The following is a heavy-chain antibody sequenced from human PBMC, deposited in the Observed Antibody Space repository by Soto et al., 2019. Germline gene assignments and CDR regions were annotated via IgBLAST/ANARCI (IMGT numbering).Heavy chain of an antibody. Sequence: ESGGGLVQPGGSLRLSCAASGFTFSSYAMRWVRQAPVKRLEWVSAISGSGDSTYYADSVKGRFTISRDNSKNTLYLQMNSLRAEDTAVYYCARRGSGSYYDYWGQGTLVTVSS. J-gene: IGHJ4*02. D-gene: IGHD1-26*01. V-gene: IGHV3-23*01. CDR2: ISGSGDST. CDR1: GFTFSSYA. CDR3: ARRGSGSYYDY.